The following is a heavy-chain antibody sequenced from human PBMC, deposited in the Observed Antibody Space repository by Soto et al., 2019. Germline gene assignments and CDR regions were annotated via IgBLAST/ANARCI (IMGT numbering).Heavy chain of an antibody. CDR3: ARHRRPTFFFDC. V-gene: IGHV4-39*01. CDR2: IYYSGST. Sequence: KASETLSLTCTVSGGSISSSSYYWGWIRQPPGKGLEWIGSIYYSGSTYYNPSLKSRVTISVDTSKNQFSLKLSSVTAADTAVYYCARHRRPTFFFDCWGQGTLVTVS. J-gene: IGHJ4*02. D-gene: IGHD1-1*01. CDR1: GGSISSSSYY.